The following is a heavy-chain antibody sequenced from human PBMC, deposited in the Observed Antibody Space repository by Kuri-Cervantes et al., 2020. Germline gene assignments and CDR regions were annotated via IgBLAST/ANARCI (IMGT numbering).Heavy chain of an antibody. D-gene: IGHD4-11*01. J-gene: IGHJ4*02. CDR1: GYTFTSYG. Sequence: SVKVSCKASGYTFTSYGISWVRQAPGQGLEWMGGIIPIFGTANYAQKFQGRVTITADESTSTAYMELSSLRSEDTAVYYCARALFTVGSDFDYWGQGTLVTVSS. CDR2: IIPIFGTA. CDR3: ARALFTVGSDFDY. V-gene: IGHV1-69*13.